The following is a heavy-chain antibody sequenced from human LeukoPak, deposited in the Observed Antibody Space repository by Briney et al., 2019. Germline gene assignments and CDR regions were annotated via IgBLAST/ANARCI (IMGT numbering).Heavy chain of an antibody. V-gene: IGHV4-31*03. J-gene: IGHJ4*02. CDR2: IYYSGST. Sequence: SETLSLTCTVSGGSISSGGYYWSWIRQHPGKGLEWIGYIYYSGSTYYNPSLKSRVTISVDTSKIQFSLKLSSVTAADTAVYYCARGLQTVYYYDSSGYYDYWGQGTLVTVSS. D-gene: IGHD3-22*01. CDR1: GGSISSGGYY. CDR3: ARGLQTVYYYDSSGYYDY.